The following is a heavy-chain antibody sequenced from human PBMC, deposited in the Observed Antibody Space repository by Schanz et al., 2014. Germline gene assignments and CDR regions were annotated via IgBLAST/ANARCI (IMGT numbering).Heavy chain of an antibody. V-gene: IGHV1-69*02. J-gene: IGHJ3*02. CDR1: GGTFSTYP. CDR3: ARAGGAEDVFDI. D-gene: IGHD4-17*01. CDR2: IITIHGIV. Sequence: QVQLVQSGAEVKKPGSSMKVSCKASGGTFSTYPINWLRQAPGQGLEWMGRIITIHGIVNYAQRFQDRVRITADKSTSTAYMELSSLRSDDTAVYYCARAGGAEDVFDIWGQGTMLTVSS.